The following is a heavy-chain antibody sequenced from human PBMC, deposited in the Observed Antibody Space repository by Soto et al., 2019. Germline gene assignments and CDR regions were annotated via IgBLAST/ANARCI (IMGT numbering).Heavy chain of an antibody. J-gene: IGHJ4*02. V-gene: IGHV3-30-3*01. CDR2: ISYDGSNK. CDR3: AREQQLAVFDY. CDR1: VFTVSSYA. D-gene: IGHD6-13*01. Sequence: GSLRRSCAASVFTVSSYAMHWVRQAPGKGLEWVAVISYDGSNKYYADSVKGRFTISRDNSKNTLYLQMNSLRAEDTAVYYCAREQQLAVFDYWGQGTLVTVSS.